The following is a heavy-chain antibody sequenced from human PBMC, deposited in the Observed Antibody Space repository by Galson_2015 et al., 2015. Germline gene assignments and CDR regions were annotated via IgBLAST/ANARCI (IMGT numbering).Heavy chain of an antibody. CDR1: GFTFDDYG. Sequence: SLRLSCAASGFTFDDYGMSWVRQAPGKGLEWVSGINWNGGSTGYADSVKGRFTISRDNAKNSLYLQMNSLRAEDTAVYYCARDSGGAVADYWYFEVWGRGTLVIVSS. V-gene: IGHV3-20*04. CDR3: ARDSGGAVADYWYFEV. D-gene: IGHD6-19*01. J-gene: IGHJ2*01. CDR2: INWNGGST.